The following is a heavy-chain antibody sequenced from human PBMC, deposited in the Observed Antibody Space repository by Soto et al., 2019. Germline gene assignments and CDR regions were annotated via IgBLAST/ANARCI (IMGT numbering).Heavy chain of an antibody. CDR3: ARLRTIFGVEGYYYYGMDV. Sequence: KTSETLSLTCAVYGGSFSGYYWSWIRQPPGKGLEWIGEINHSGSTNYNPSLKSRVTISVDTSKNQFSLKLSSVTAADTAVYYCARLRTIFGVEGYYYYGMDVWGQGTTVTVFS. V-gene: IGHV4-34*01. D-gene: IGHD3-3*01. CDR2: INHSGST. CDR1: GGSFSGYY. J-gene: IGHJ6*02.